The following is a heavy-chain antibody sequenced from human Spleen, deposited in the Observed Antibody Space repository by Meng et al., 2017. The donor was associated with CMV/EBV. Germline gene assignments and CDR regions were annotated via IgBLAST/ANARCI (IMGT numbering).Heavy chain of an antibody. CDR3: ARHSSNYGYYGMDV. Sequence: KISCAASGFTFSSYAMSWVRQAPGKGLEWVGRIIPILGIANYAQKFQGRVTITADKSTSTAYMELSSLRSEDTAVYYCARHSSNYGYYGMDVWGQGTTVTVSS. CDR1: GFTFSSYA. V-gene: IGHV1-69*04. CDR2: IIPILGIA. J-gene: IGHJ6*02. D-gene: IGHD4-11*01.